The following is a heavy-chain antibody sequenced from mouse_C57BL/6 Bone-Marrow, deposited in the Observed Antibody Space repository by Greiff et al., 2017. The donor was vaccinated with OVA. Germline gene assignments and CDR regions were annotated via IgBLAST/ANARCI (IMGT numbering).Heavy chain of an antibody. CDR2: IYPGGGYT. D-gene: IGHD2-3*01. CDR3: AWWLLGEAWFAY. CDR1: GYTFTNYW. J-gene: IGHJ3*01. Sequence: QVHVKQSGAELVRPGTSVKMSCKASGYTFTNYWIGWAKQRPGHGLEWIGDIYPGGGYTNYNEKFKGKATLTADKSSSTAYMQFSSLTSEDSAIYYCAWWLLGEAWFAYWGQGTLVTVSA. V-gene: IGHV1-63*01.